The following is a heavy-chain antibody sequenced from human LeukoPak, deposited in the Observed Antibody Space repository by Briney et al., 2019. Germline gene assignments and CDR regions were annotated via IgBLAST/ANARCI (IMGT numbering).Heavy chain of an antibody. J-gene: IGHJ4*02. CDR1: GFTFSSYG. CDR3: ARDAPITMIVVVITYYFDY. Sequence: GGSLRLSCAASGFTFSSYGMHWVRQAPGKGLEWVAFIRYDGSNKYYADSVKGRFTISRDNSKNTLYLQMNSLRAEDTAVYYCARDAPITMIVVVITYYFDYWGQGTLVTVSS. CDR2: IRYDGSNK. D-gene: IGHD3-22*01. V-gene: IGHV3-30*02.